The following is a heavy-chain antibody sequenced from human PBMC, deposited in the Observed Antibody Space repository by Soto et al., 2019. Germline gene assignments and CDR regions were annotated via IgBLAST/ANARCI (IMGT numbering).Heavy chain of an antibody. D-gene: IGHD6-19*01. CDR2: ITSSSSPI. CDR1: GFTFSSYS. V-gene: IGHV3-48*01. CDR3: ARSSSGWAYFVDY. J-gene: IGHJ4*01. Sequence: EVQLVESGGGLVQPGGSLRLSCTASGFTFSSYSMNWVRQAPGKGLEWVSYITSSSSPIYYADSVKGRFTISRDNAKNSLSLQMNNLRTEDTAFYYCARSSSGWAYFVDYLGHGTLVTVSS.